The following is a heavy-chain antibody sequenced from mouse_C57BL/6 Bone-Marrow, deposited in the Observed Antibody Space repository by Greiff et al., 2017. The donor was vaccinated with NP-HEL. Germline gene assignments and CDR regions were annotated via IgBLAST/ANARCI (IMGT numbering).Heavy chain of an antibody. J-gene: IGHJ3*01. D-gene: IGHD2-5*01. CDR1: GYTFTSYW. CDR3: ATPAHYSKAWFAY. Sequence: QVQLQQPGAELVRPGSSVKLSCKASGYTFTSYWMHWVKQRPIQGLEWIGNIDPSDSETHYNQKFKDKATLTVDKSSSTAYMQLSSLTSEDSAVYYCATPAHYSKAWFAYWGQGTLVTVSA. V-gene: IGHV1-52*01. CDR2: IDPSDSET.